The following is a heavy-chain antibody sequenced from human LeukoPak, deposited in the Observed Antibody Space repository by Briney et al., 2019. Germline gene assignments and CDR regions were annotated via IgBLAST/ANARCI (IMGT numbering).Heavy chain of an antibody. D-gene: IGHD5-12*01. Sequence: SETLSLTCTVAGGSISSYYWSWIRQPPGKGLEWIGYIYYSGSTNYNPSLKSRVTISVDTSKNQFSLKLSSVTAADTAVYYCARSGYVFWFDPWGQGTLVTVPS. J-gene: IGHJ5*02. CDR1: GGSISSYY. V-gene: IGHV4-59*01. CDR3: ARSGYVFWFDP. CDR2: IYYSGST.